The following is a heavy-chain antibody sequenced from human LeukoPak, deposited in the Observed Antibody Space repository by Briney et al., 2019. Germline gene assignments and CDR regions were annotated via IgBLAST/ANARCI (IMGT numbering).Heavy chain of an antibody. V-gene: IGHV3-23*01. J-gene: IGHJ6*02. CDR2: ISGSGDII. CDR1: GFTFSSYA. CDR3: VEERRASTGTDYGMDV. Sequence: GGSLRLSCAASGFTFSSYAMTWVRQVPGKGLEWVSSISGSGDIIYYADSVKGRFTISRDNSKNTVSLHMNSLRAEDTALYYCVEERRASTGTDYGMDVWGQGTTVTVSS. D-gene: IGHD4-17*01.